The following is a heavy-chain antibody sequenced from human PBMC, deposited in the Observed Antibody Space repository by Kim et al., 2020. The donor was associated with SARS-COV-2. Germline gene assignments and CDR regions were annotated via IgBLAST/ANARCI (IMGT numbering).Heavy chain of an antibody. CDR1: GFTFSSYA. D-gene: IGHD3-22*01. CDR3: AKCPYYDSSGHQTLDY. CDR2: ISGSGGST. V-gene: IGHV3-23*01. Sequence: GGSLRLSCAASGFTFSSYAMSWVRQAPGKGLEWVSAISGSGGSTYYADSVKGRFTISRDNSKNTLYLQMNSLRAEDTAVYYCAKCPYYDSSGHQTLDYWGQGTLVTVSS. J-gene: IGHJ4*02.